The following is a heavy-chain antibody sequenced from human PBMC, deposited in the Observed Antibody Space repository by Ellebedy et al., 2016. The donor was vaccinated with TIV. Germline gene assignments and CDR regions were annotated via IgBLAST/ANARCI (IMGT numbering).Heavy chain of an antibody. CDR1: GGSLSGHS. Sequence: SETLSLTCAVYGGSLSGHSWGWVRQPPGKGLEWIGEISHRGSTTYNQSLRSRVTISIDTSKHQFSLRLSAVTASDTAVYYCARGNFQDVDLDHWYFDLWGRGTLVTVSS. J-gene: IGHJ2*01. V-gene: IGHV4-34*01. D-gene: IGHD2/OR15-2a*01. CDR3: ARGNFQDVDLDHWYFDL. CDR2: ISHRGST.